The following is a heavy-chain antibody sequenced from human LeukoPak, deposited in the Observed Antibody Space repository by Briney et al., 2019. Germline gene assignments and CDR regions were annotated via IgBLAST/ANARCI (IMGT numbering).Heavy chain of an antibody. V-gene: IGHV4-59*11. CDR3: ARASFGDYSAEYFHH. CDR1: GGSISSHY. CDR2: IYSSGTT. D-gene: IGHD4-17*01. Sequence: SETLSLTCTVSGGSISSHYWSWIRQPPGRGLEWIGYIYSSGTTNYNPSLRSRVTISVDTSKNQFSLKLNSVTAADTAVYYCARASFGDYSAEYFHHWGQGTLVTVSS. J-gene: IGHJ1*01.